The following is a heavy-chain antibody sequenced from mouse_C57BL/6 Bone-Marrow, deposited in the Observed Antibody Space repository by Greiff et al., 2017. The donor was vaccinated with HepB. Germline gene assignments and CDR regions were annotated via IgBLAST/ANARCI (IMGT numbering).Heavy chain of an antibody. V-gene: IGHV3-6*01. CDR2: ISYDGSN. D-gene: IGHD2-4*01. CDR1: GYSITSGYY. CDR3: AREGAYDYAFDY. J-gene: IGHJ2*01. Sequence: EVQLVESGPGLVKPSQSLSLTCSVPGYSITSGYYWNWIRQFPGNKLEWMGYISYDGSNNYNPSLKNRISITRDTSKNQFFLKLNSVTTEDTATYYCAREGAYDYAFDYWGQGTTLTVSS.